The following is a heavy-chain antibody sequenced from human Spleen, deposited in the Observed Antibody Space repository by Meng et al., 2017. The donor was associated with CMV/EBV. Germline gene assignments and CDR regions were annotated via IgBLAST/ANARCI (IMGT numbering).Heavy chain of an antibody. V-gene: IGHV3-23*03. CDR3: ARDSRIYYDSSGYYQFDY. Sequence: GESLKISCAASGFSFSNFAMTWVRQAPGKGLEWVSVIDTGATRTYYTDSVKGRFIVTREDFKNTLFLQMNSPRVEDTAVYYCARDSRIYYDSSGYYQFDYWGQGTLVTVSS. D-gene: IGHD3-22*01. CDR1: GFSFSNFA. J-gene: IGHJ4*02. CDR2: IDTGATRT.